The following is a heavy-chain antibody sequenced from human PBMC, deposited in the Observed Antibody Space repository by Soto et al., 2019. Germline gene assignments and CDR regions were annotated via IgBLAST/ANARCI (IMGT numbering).Heavy chain of an antibody. CDR2: INAGNGNT. J-gene: IGHJ6*03. D-gene: IGHD4-17*01. Sequence: GASVKVSCKASGYTFTSYAMHWVRQAPGQRLEWMGWINAGNGNTKYSQKFQGRVTITRDTSASTAYMELSSLRSEDTAVYYCARDEYGDFNYYYYMDVWGKGTTVTVSS. CDR1: GYTFTSYA. V-gene: IGHV1-3*01. CDR3: ARDEYGDFNYYYYMDV.